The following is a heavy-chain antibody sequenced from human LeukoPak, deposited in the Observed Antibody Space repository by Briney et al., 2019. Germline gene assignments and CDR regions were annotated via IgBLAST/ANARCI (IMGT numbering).Heavy chain of an antibody. D-gene: IGHD3-16*01. CDR2: VYYSGGT. CDR1: GGSISSGGYY. V-gene: IGHV4-31*03. Sequence: SETLSLTCTVSGGSISSGGYYWSWIRQHPGKGLEWIGYVYYSGGTYYNPSLKSRVTISVDTSKNQFSLKLSSVTAADTAVYYCARVWGQVGAFDIWGQGTMVTVSS. CDR3: ARVWGQVGAFDI. J-gene: IGHJ3*02.